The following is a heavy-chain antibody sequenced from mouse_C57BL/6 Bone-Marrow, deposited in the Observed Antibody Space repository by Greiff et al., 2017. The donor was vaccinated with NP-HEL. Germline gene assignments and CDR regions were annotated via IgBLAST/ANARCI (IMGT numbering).Heavy chain of an antibody. V-gene: IGHV1-74*01. Sequence: QVQLKQPGAELVKPGASVKVSCKASGYTFTSYWMHWVKQRPGQGLEWIGRIHPSDSDTNYNQKFKGKATLTVDKSSSTAYMQLSSLTSEDSAVYYCAIKGTNWALAYWGQGTLVTVSA. J-gene: IGHJ3*01. CDR3: AIKGTNWALAY. D-gene: IGHD4-1*01. CDR2: IHPSDSDT. CDR1: GYTFTSYW.